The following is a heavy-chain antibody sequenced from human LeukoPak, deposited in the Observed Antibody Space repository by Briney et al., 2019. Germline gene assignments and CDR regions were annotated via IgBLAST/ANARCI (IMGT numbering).Heavy chain of an antibody. CDR3: ARNRGIYEIGAYFDY. Sequence: GGSLRLSCAASGFTFSSYNMNWVRQAPGKGLEWVSSISRTSSYIYYADSVKGRFTISRDNAKNSLYLQMNSLRAEDTAFYHCARNRGIYEIGAYFDYWGQGTLVTVSS. CDR2: ISRTSSYI. D-gene: IGHD5/OR15-5a*01. J-gene: IGHJ4*02. CDR1: GFTFSSYN. V-gene: IGHV3-21*04.